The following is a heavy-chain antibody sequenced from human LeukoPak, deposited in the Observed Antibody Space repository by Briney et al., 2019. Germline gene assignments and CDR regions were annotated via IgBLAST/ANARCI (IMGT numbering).Heavy chain of an antibody. D-gene: IGHD3-22*01. V-gene: IGHV4-30-2*01. J-gene: IGHJ4*02. CDR2: IYHSGST. CDR1: GGSISSGGYS. Sequence: SQTLSLTCAVSGGSISSGGYSWSSIRQPPGKGLEWIGYIYHSGSTYYNPSLKSRVTISVDRSKNQFYLKLSSVTAADTAVYYCARYNYYDSSGYYLGGYFDYWGQGTLVTVSS. CDR3: ARYNYYDSSGYYLGGYFDY.